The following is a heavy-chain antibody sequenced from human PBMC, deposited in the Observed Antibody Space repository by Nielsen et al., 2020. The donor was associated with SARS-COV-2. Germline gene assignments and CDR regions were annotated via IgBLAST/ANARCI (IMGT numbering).Heavy chain of an antibody. J-gene: IGHJ4*02. Sequence: GGSLRLSCAASGFTFSDYYMSWIRQAPGKGLEWVSYISSSSSYTNYADSVKGRFTISRDNAKNSLYLQMNSLRAEDTAVYYCAREYSSSYDDYWGQGTLVTVSS. D-gene: IGHD6-6*01. CDR2: ISSSSSYT. V-gene: IGHV3-11*05. CDR1: GFTFSDYY. CDR3: AREYSSSYDDY.